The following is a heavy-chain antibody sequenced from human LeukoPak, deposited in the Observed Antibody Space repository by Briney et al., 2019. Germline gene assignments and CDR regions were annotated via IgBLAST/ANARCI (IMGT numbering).Heavy chain of an antibody. CDR2: IRYDGSNK. J-gene: IGHJ3*01. V-gene: IGHV3-30*02. Sequence: GGSLRLSCVASGFTFNHYGMHWARQTPDKGLEWVSFIRYDGSNKKYADSVKGRFTISRDNSKNTLYLQMNSLRAEDTAVYYCAKVSLVMTNDAFDVWGQGTMVTVSS. D-gene: IGHD3-16*01. CDR3: AKVSLVMTNDAFDV. CDR1: GFTFNHYG.